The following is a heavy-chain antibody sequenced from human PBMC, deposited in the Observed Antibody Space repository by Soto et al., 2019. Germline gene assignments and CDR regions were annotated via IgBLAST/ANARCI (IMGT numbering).Heavy chain of an antibody. V-gene: IGHV1-18*01. CDR3: ARVGRGYCTNGVCFDPNYYYYGMDV. CDR2: ISAYNGNT. J-gene: IGHJ6*02. Sequence: GASVKVSCKASGYTFTSYGISWVRQAPGQGLEWMGWISAYNGNTNYAQKLQGRVTMTTDTSTSTAYMELRSLRSDDTAVYYCARVGRGYCTNGVCFDPNYYYYGMDVWGQGTTVTVSS. D-gene: IGHD2-8*01. CDR1: GYTFTSYG.